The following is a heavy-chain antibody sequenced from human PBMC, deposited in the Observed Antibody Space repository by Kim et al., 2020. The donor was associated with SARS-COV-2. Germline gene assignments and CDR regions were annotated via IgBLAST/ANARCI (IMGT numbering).Heavy chain of an antibody. CDR3: ARQGAAGTWGFDY. Sequence: SETLSLTCTVSGGSISSSSYYWGWIRQPPGKGLEWIGSIYYSGSTYYNPSLKSRVTISVDTSKNQFSLKLSSVTAADTAVYYCARQGAAGTWGFDYWGQGTLVTVSS. CDR1: GGSISSSSYY. V-gene: IGHV4-39*01. CDR2: IYYSGST. J-gene: IGHJ4*02. D-gene: IGHD6-25*01.